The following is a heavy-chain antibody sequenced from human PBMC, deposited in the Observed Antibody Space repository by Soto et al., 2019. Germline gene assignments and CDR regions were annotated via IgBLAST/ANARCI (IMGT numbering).Heavy chain of an antibody. J-gene: IGHJ6*02. CDR1: GGSISSSNW. CDR2: IYHSGST. D-gene: IGHD6-19*01. CDR3: ARDLAVAGSGMDV. V-gene: IGHV4-4*02. Sequence: QVQLQESGPGLVKPSGTLSLTCAVSGGSISSSNWWSWVRQPPGKGLEWIGEIYHSGSTNYNPSLQGRLAISVAKSKNQFSLKLSSVTAADTAVYYCARDLAVAGSGMDVWGQGTTVTVSS.